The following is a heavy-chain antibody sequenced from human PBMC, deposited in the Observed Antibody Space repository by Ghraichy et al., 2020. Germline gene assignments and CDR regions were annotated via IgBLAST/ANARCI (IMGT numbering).Heavy chain of an antibody. Sequence: ETLSLTCAVYGGSFSGYYWSWIRQPPGKGLEWIGEINHSGSTNYNPSLKSRVTISVDTSKNQFSLKLSSVTAADTAVYYCARGRGGARGAVAVLDYWGQGTLVTVSS. V-gene: IGHV4-34*01. CDR3: ARGRGGARGAVAVLDY. D-gene: IGHD6-19*01. CDR1: GGSFSGYY. J-gene: IGHJ4*02. CDR2: INHSGST.